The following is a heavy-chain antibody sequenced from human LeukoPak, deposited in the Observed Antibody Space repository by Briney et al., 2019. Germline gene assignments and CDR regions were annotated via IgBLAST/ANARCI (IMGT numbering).Heavy chain of an antibody. V-gene: IGHV1-69*05. CDR2: NIPIFDTA. Sequence: GASVKVSCKASGGTFSSYAISWVRQAPGQGLEWMGGNIPIFDTANYAQKFQGRVTITTDESTSTAYMELSSLRSEDTAVYYCARGRSGGRNSGSWLHFDYWGQGTLVTVSS. D-gene: IGHD1-26*01. J-gene: IGHJ4*02. CDR1: GGTFSSYA. CDR3: ARGRSGGRNSGSWLHFDY.